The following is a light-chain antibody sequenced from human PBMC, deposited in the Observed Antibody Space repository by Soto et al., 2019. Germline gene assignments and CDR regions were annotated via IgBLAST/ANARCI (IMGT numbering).Light chain of an antibody. Sequence: DIQMTQSPSSVSASVGDRVTITCRASQGVGTWLAWYQQKPGEAPRFLIYTASTLHSGVPSRFSGSGSGTDFTLTITSLQPEYFATYYCQQGDSFPLTFGGGTKVEIK. CDR2: TAS. J-gene: IGKJ4*01. V-gene: IGKV1-12*01. CDR3: QQGDSFPLT. CDR1: QGVGTW.